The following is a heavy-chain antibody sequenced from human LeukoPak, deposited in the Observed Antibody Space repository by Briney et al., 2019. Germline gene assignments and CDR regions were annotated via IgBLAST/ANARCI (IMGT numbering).Heavy chain of an antibody. J-gene: IGHJ4*02. V-gene: IGHV4-39*07. CDR3: ARDKTFEVVNYFNY. CDR2: IYYSGST. CDR1: GGSISTGSYY. Sequence: PSETLSLTCTVSGGSISTGSYYWSWIRQPPGKGLEWIGSIYYSGSTYYNPSLKSRITISLDTSKNQFSLKLSSVTAADTAVYYCARDKTFEVVNYFNYWGQGTLVTVSS. D-gene: IGHD3-3*01.